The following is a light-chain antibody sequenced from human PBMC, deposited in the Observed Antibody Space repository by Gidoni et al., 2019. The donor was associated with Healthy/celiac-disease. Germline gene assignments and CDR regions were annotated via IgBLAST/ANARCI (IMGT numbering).Light chain of an antibody. Sequence: SYELTQPPSVSVSPGQTASITCSGDKMGDKYTCWYQQKPCQSPVLVIYQDSKRPSGLPERFSGYNSGNTATLTISGTQAMDEADYYCQAWDSSTVVFGGGTKRTVL. J-gene: IGLJ2*01. CDR1: KMGDKY. CDR2: QDS. V-gene: IGLV3-1*01. CDR3: QAWDSSTVV.